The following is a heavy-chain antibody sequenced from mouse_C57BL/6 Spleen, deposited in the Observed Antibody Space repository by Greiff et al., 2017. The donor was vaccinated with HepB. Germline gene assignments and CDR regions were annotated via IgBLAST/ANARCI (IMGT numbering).Heavy chain of an antibody. V-gene: IGHV5-4*01. J-gene: IGHJ4*01. CDR3: AREQEDAMDY. Sequence: EVHLVESGGGLVKPGGSLKLSCAASGFTFSSYAMSWVRQTPEKRLEWVATISDGGSYTYYPDNVKGRFTISRDNAKNNLYLQMSHLKSEDTAMYYCAREQEDAMDYWGQGTSVTVSS. CDR2: ISDGGSYT. CDR1: GFTFSSYA.